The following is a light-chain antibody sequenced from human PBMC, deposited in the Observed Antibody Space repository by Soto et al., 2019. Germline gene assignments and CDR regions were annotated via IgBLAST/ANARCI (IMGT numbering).Light chain of an antibody. CDR2: DAS. V-gene: IGKV3-11*01. Sequence: EIVLTQSPATLSLSPGERATHYCRASQSVSNYLAWYQQKPGQAPRLLIYDASNRATGIPARFSGSGSGTDFTLTISSLEPEDFAVYYCQQRSNWPPITFGQGTRLEIK. CDR1: QSVSNY. CDR3: QQRSNWPPIT. J-gene: IGKJ5*01.